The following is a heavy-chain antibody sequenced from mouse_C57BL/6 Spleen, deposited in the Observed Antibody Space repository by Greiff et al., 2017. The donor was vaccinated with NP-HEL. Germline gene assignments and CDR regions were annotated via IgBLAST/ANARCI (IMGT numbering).Heavy chain of an antibody. CDR2: IHPNSGST. D-gene: IGHD2-5*01. CDR1: GYTFTSYW. Sequence: QVQLQQPGAELVKPGASVKLSCKASGYTFTSYWMHWVKQRPGQGLEWIGMIHPNSGSTNYNEKFKSKATLTVDKSSSTAYMQLSSLTSEDSAVYYCAIQGYSNYSFDYWGQGTTLTVSS. V-gene: IGHV1-64*01. J-gene: IGHJ2*01. CDR3: AIQGYSNYSFDY.